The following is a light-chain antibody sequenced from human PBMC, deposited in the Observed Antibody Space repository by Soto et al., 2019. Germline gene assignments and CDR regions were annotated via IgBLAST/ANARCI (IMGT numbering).Light chain of an antibody. V-gene: IGKV3D-15*01. Sequence: RVMPQSPATLSVSPGERATLSCRASETVRSNLAWYQQKPGQAPRLLIYAASTRATGIPARFIGNGSGTEFTLTISSLQSEDFAVYYCQHYNNWPPMYTLGQGTRLEIK. CDR3: QHYNNWPPMYT. J-gene: IGKJ5*01. CDR1: ETVRSN. CDR2: AAS.